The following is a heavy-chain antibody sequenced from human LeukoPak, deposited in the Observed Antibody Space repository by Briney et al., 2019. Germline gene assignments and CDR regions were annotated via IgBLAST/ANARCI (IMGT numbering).Heavy chain of an antibody. J-gene: IGHJ4*02. V-gene: IGHV4-61*02. CDR3: ARDRLRYSNYYFDY. CDR2: IYTSGST. D-gene: IGHD4-11*01. CDR1: GASVNSGNYY. Sequence: SQTLSLTCTVSGASVNSGNYYWNWFRQPAGKGLEWIGRIYTSGSTYYNPSLKSRVTMSIDTSNNQFSLKLSSVTAADTAVYYCARDRLRYSNYYFDYWGQGTLVTVSS.